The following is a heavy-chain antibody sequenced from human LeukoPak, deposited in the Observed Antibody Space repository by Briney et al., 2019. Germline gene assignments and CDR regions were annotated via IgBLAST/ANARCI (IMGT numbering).Heavy chain of an antibody. Sequence: SETLSLTCTVSGGSISSSSYYWGWIRQPPGKGLEWIGSIYYSGSTYYNPSLKSRVTISVDTSKNQFSLKLSSVTAADTAVYYCARDSNYYYYMDVWGKGTTVTVSS. CDR2: IYYSGST. J-gene: IGHJ6*03. V-gene: IGHV4-39*07. CDR1: GGSISSSSYY. CDR3: ARDSNYYYYMDV.